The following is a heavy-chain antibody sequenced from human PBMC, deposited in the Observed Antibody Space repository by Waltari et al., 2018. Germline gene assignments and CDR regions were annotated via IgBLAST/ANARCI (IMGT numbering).Heavy chain of an antibody. CDR1: GYTFTGYY. D-gene: IGHD3-22*01. CDR3: AREGGYYYDSSGYSPGDY. J-gene: IGHJ4*02. Sequence: QVQLVQSGAEVKKPGASVKVSCKASGYTFTGYYMPWVRQAPGQGLEWMGRINPNSGGTNYAQKFQGRVTMTRDTSISTAYMELSRLRSDDTAVYYCAREGGYYYDSSGYSPGDYWGQGTLVTVSS. V-gene: IGHV1-2*06. CDR2: INPNSGGT.